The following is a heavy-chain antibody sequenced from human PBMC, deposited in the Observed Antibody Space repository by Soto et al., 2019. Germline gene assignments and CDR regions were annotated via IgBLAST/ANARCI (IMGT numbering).Heavy chain of an antibody. CDR1: GYTFTSYA. CDR3: ASVVGWYYYYGMDV. J-gene: IGHJ6*02. V-gene: IGHV1-3*01. D-gene: IGHD6-19*01. CDR2: INAGNGNA. Sequence: SVKGSYKAAGYTFTSYAMHWVRQAPGQRLEWMGWINAGNGNAKYSQKFQGRVTITRDTSASTAYMELSSLRSEDTAVYYCASVVGWYYYYGMDVWGQGTTVTVSS.